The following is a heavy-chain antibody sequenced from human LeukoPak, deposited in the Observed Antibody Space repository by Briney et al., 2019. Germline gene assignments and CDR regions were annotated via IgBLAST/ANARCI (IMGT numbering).Heavy chain of an antibody. CDR3: ARGTCSGGSCYRDPYYYYGMDV. CDR2: IKLDGSEK. Sequence: GGSLRLSCAASGFIFGKYWMSWVRQAPGKGLEWVANIKLDGSEKNYVDSVKGRFTISRDNTKNSLYLQMNSLRDEDTAVYYCARGTCSGGSCYRDPYYYYGMDVWGQGTTVTVSS. D-gene: IGHD2-15*01. CDR1: GFIFGKYW. V-gene: IGHV3-7*01. J-gene: IGHJ6*02.